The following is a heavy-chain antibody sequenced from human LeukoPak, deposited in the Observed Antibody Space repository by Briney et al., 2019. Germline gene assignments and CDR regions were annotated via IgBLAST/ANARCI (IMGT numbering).Heavy chain of an antibody. CDR3: AKVFEVRGARRPKDY. J-gene: IGHJ4*02. CDR1: GFTFSDYV. V-gene: IGHV3-30*18. D-gene: IGHD3-10*01. Sequence: PGGSLRLSCAASGFTFSDYVMHWVRQAPGKGLEWVALISYDGGNKFYADSVRDRFTISRDNPKNTLFLQMNSLRIEDTAVYYCAKVFEVRGARRPKDYWGQGTLVIVSS. CDR2: ISYDGGNK.